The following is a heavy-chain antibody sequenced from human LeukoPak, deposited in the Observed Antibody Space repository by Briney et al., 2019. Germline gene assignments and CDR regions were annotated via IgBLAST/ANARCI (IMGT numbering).Heavy chain of an antibody. CDR3: AKGLYSYGYPPFDY. D-gene: IGHD5-18*01. Sequence: GGSLRLACAASGFTFSSYAMSWVRQAPGKGLEWVSAISGSGGSTYYADSVKGRFTISRDNSKNTLYLQMNSLRAEDTAVYYCAKGLYSYGYPPFDYWGQGTLVTVSS. CDR2: ISGSGGST. CDR1: GFTFSSYA. V-gene: IGHV3-23*01. J-gene: IGHJ4*02.